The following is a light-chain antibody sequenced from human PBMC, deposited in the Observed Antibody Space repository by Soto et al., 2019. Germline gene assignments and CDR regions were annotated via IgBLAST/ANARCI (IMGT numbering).Light chain of an antibody. CDR2: DVA. CDR3: VSYTSSTTYV. V-gene: IGLV2-14*03. CDR1: SSDVGGSNF. Sequence: QSALTQPASVSDSPGQSTTISCTGTSSDVGGSNFVSWYQQHPGKPPKLIIYDVANRPSGVSNRFSGSKSGSTASLIISRLQTEDEADYCCVSYTSSTTYVFGTGTKVTVL. J-gene: IGLJ1*01.